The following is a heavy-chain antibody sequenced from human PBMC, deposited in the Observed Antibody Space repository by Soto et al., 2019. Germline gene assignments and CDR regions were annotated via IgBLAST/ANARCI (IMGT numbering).Heavy chain of an antibody. J-gene: IGHJ4*02. V-gene: IGHV3-30-3*01. CDR3: ARDRGLGLDY. Sequence: QVQLVESGGGVVQPGRSLRLSCAASGFTFSSYAMHWVRQAPGKGLEWVAVISYDGSNKYYADSVKGRFTISRDNSKNTLYLQMHSLRAEDTAVYCCARDRGLGLDYWGQGTLVTVSS. CDR2: ISYDGSNK. D-gene: IGHD7-27*01. CDR1: GFTFSSYA.